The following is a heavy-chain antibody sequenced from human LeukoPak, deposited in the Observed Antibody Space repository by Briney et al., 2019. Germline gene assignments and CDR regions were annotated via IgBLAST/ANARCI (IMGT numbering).Heavy chain of an antibody. CDR2: FDPEDDER. D-gene: IGHD3-22*01. J-gene: IGHJ4*02. V-gene: IGHV1-24*01. Sequence: PGASVKVSCKVSGYTLSELSMHWVRQAPGKGLEWMGGFDPEDDERVYAQKFQGRVTMTEDTSTDTAYMELSSLRSEDTAIYYCATELRSGYFDYWGQGTLVTVSS. CDR3: ATELRSGYFDY. CDR1: GYTLSELS.